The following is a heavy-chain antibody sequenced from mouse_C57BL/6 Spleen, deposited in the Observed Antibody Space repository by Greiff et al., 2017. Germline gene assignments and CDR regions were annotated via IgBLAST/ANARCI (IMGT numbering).Heavy chain of an antibody. V-gene: IGHV1-55*01. Sequence: QLQQPGAELVKPGASVQMSCKASGYTFPRYWITWVKQRPGQGLEWLGDLYPGSGSTNYNEKFKSKATLTVDTSSSTAYMQRSSLTSEDSAVYYCARRGPYYGSSPYYYAMDYWGQGTSVTVSS. CDR3: ARRGPYYGSSPYYYAMDY. J-gene: IGHJ4*01. D-gene: IGHD1-1*01. CDR2: LYPGSGST. CDR1: GYTFPRYW.